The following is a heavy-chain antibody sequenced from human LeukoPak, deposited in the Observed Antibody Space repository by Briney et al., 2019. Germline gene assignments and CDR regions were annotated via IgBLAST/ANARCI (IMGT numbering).Heavy chain of an antibody. D-gene: IGHD6-6*01. CDR3: ARAPIAARQGSYYFDY. CDR1: GYTFTSYY. J-gene: IGHJ4*02. CDR2: ISPSGGST. V-gene: IGHV1-46*01. Sequence: GASVKVSCKASGYTFTSYYMHWVRQAPGQGLEWMGIISPSGGSTSYAQKFQGRVTMTRDMSTSTVYMELSSLRSEDTAVYYCARAPIAARQGSYYFDYWGQGTLVTVSS.